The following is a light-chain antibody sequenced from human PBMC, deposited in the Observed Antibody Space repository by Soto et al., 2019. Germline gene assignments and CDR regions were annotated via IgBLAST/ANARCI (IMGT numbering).Light chain of an antibody. V-gene: IGKV3-15*01. J-gene: IGKJ1*01. CDR1: QSVSST. Sequence: EIVMTQSPATLSVSPGERATLSCRASQSVSSTLAWYQQKPGQAPRLLIYGASTRATGIPARFSGSGSGTDFTLTISSLEPEDFAVYYCQQCYNWPQWTFGQGTKVDIK. CDR3: QQCYNWPQWT. CDR2: GAS.